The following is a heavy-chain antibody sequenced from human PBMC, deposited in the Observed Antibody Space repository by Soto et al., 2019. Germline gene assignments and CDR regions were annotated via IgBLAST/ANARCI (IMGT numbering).Heavy chain of an antibody. V-gene: IGHV4-59*01. J-gene: IGHJ4*02. CDR3: ARDPKLRFFDY. Sequence: SGTLSLTCTVSGGSINNYYWSWIRQPPGKGLECIAYIYYSGSTNYNPSLKSRVTISVDTSKNQFSLKLSSVTAADTAVYYCARDPKLRFFDYWGQGTLVTVSS. D-gene: IGHD5-12*01. CDR1: GGSINNYY. CDR2: IYYSGST.